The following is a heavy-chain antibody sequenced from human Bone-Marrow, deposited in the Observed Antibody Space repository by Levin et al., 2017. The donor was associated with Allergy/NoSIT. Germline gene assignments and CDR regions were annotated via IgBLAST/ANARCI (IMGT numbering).Heavy chain of an antibody. D-gene: IGHD1-1*01. Sequence: ETLSLTCTVSGASITTSDYYWGWIRQPPGKGLDWIGSVFYNGSTYYDPSLKSRATISIDTSKNQFSLNLNSVTAADTALYFCARTTRIAPYWGQGSLVTVSS. CDR1: GASITTSDYY. V-gene: IGHV4-39*01. J-gene: IGHJ4*02. CDR2: VFYNGST. CDR3: ARTTRIAPY.